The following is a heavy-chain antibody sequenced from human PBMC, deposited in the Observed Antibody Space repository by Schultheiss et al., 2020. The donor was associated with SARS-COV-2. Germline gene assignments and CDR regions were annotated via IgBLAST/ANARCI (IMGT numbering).Heavy chain of an antibody. J-gene: IGHJ6*02. V-gene: IGHV3-33*08. CDR2: IWYDGSNK. D-gene: IGHD3-22*01. Sequence: GESLKISCAASGFTFSSYSMNWVRQAPGKGLEWLAVIWYDGSNKYYADSVKGRFLISRDNSKNTLFLQMNSLRPEDTAVYYCARDPDLLIVVLAGPMDVWGQGTAVTVSS. CDR3: ARDPDLLIVVLAGPMDV. CDR1: GFTFSSYS.